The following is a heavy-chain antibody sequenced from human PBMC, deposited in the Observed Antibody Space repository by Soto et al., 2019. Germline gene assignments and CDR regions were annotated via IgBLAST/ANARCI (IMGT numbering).Heavy chain of an antibody. V-gene: IGHV1-46*01. Sequence: QVQLVQSGAEGMKPGASVKVSCKASGDTFTSYYMHWVRQAPGQGLAWMGIINPSGGSTSYGQKFQGRVTMTRDTSTSTVYMELSSLRSEDTAVYYCAKAATMVRGVIIWITGMDVWGKGTTVTVSS. D-gene: IGHD3-10*01. J-gene: IGHJ6*04. CDR1: GDTFTSYY. CDR3: AKAATMVRGVIIWITGMDV. CDR2: INPSGGST.